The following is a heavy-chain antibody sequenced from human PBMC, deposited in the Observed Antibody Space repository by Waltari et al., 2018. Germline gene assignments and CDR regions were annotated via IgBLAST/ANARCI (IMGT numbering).Heavy chain of an antibody. V-gene: IGHV1-69*05. CDR2: IIPIFGTA. Sequence: QVQLVQSGAEVKKPGSSVKVSCKASGGTFSSYAISWVRQAPGQGLEWMGGIIPIFGTANYAQKFQGRVTITTDESTSTAYMELSSLRSEDTAVYYCARAPNDDFWSGPSDAFDIWGQGTMVTVSS. J-gene: IGHJ3*02. D-gene: IGHD3-3*01. CDR3: ARAPNDDFWSGPSDAFDI. CDR1: GGTFSSYA.